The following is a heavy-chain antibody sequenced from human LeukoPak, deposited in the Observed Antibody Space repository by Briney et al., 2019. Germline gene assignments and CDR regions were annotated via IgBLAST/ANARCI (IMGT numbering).Heavy chain of an antibody. CDR3: ARDRRWDLERGVVYFDY. V-gene: IGHV1-18*01. CDR1: GYTLTRYA. Sequence: ASVKVSCKASGYTLTRYAFSWVRQAPGQGLEWLGWISAYNRNTIYAQKFQGRVTLTTDTPTSTAHMELGNLGSDDTAVYYCARDRRWDLERGVVYFDYWGQGTLVTVSS. CDR2: ISAYNRNT. D-gene: IGHD4-23*01. J-gene: IGHJ4*02.